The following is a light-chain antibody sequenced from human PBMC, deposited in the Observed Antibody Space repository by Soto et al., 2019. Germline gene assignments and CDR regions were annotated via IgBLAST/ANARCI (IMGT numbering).Light chain of an antibody. CDR3: AAWDDTLNGVV. CDR1: SSNIGSNA. Sequence: QSVLTQPPSASGTPGQRVTISCSGSSSNIGSNAINWYHQLPGAAPKLLIYHGNQRPSGVPERFSGSKSGTSASLAIGGLQSEDEADYFCAAWDDTLNGVVFGGGTKVTVL. J-gene: IGLJ2*01. CDR2: HGN. V-gene: IGLV1-44*01.